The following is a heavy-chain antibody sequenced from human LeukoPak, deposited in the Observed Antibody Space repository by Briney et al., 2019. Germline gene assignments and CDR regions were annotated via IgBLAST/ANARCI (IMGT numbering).Heavy chain of an antibody. J-gene: IGHJ4*02. V-gene: IGHV3-23*01. CDR2: ISVGGDRT. Sequence: GGSLRLSCAASGFTFRNYAMSWVRQAPRKGLEWVSTISVGGDRTSYADSVKGRFTISRDTSKNTLFLQMNSLRGEDTAVYYCAKDSGSYRKYYFDYWGQGTLVTVSS. CDR1: GFTFRNYA. D-gene: IGHD1-26*01. CDR3: AKDSGSYRKYYFDY.